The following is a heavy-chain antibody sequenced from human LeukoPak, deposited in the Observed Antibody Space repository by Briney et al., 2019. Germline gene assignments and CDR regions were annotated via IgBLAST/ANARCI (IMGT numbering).Heavy chain of an antibody. Sequence: GGSLRLSCAASGFTFSSYAMSWVRQAPGKGLEWVSAISGSGGSTYYADSVKGRFTISRDNSKNTLYLQMNSLRAEDTAVYYCASSRVPRPTVTPDWYFDYWGQETLVTVSS. CDR2: ISGSGGST. CDR3: ASSRVPRPTVTPDWYFDY. D-gene: IGHD4-17*01. CDR1: GFTFSSYA. J-gene: IGHJ4*02. V-gene: IGHV3-23*01.